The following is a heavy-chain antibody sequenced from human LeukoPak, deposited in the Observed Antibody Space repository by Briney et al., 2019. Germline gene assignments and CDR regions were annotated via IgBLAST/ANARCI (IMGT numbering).Heavy chain of an antibody. CDR1: GFTFSSYD. D-gene: IGHD1-26*01. CDR3: ARDKIVGATNFDY. CDR2: IGTAGDT. Sequence: GGSLRLSCAASGFTFSSYDMHWVRQATGKGLEWVSAIGTAGDTYYPGSVKGRFTISRDNAKNSLYLQMSNLRAEDTAVYYCARDKIVGATNFDYWGQGTLVTVSS. V-gene: IGHV3-13*01. J-gene: IGHJ4*02.